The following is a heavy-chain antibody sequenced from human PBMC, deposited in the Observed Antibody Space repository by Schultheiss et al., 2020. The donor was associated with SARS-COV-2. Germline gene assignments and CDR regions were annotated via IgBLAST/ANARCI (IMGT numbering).Heavy chain of an antibody. D-gene: IGHD3-10*01. Sequence: LRLSCTVSGGSISSGGYYWSWIRQHPGKGLEWIGYIYYSGSTYYNPSLKSRVTISVDTSKNQFSLKLSSVTAADTAVYYCARSPMVRGGADYWGQGTLVTVSS. CDR1: GGSISSGGYY. CDR2: IYYSGST. CDR3: ARSPMVRGGADY. V-gene: IGHV4-31*03. J-gene: IGHJ4*02.